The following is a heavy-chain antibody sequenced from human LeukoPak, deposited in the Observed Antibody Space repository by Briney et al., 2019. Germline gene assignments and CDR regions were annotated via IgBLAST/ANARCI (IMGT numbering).Heavy chain of an antibody. J-gene: IGHJ4*02. V-gene: IGHV3-21*01. CDR3: ARVRSYEGPFDY. D-gene: IGHD1-26*01. Sequence: PGGSLRLSCAASGFTFDDYGMSWVRQAPGKGLEWVSSISSSSSYIYYADSVKGRFTISRDNAKNSLYLQMNSLRAEDTAVYYCARVRSYEGPFDYWGQGTLVTVSS. CDR1: GFTFDDYG. CDR2: ISSSSSYI.